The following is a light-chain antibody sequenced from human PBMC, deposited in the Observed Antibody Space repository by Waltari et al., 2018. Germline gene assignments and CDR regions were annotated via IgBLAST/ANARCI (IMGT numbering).Light chain of an antibody. CDR2: DVY. CDR1: SSDIGAYNW. V-gene: IGLV2-14*03. J-gene: IGLJ1*01. CDR3: CSYTTSDTYV. Sequence: QSALTQPASVSGSPGQSITISCSGTSSDIGAYNWVSWYQQRPGKAPKLIIFDVYERSSGISYRCSGSKSGNTASRTISGLQAEDETDYYCCSYTTSDTYVFGTGTKVTVL.